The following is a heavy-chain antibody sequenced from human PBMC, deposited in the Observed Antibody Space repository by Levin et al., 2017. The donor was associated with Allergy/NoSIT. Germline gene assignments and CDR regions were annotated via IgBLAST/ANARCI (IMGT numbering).Heavy chain of an antibody. CDR2: IYSGGTT. V-gene: IGHV3-66*01. D-gene: IGHD2-15*01. Sequence: GASVKVSCAASGITVSSHYMSWVRQAPGRGLEWVSSIYSGGTTYYADSVKGRFTISRDNSKSTLYLQVNTLRAEDTAVYYCSRSRDCSGGACYRGGFDYWGQGILVTVSS. J-gene: IGHJ4*02. CDR3: SRSRDCSGGACYRGGFDY. CDR1: GITVSSHY.